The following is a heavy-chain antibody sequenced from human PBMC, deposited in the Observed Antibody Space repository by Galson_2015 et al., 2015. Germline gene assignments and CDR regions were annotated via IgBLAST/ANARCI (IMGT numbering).Heavy chain of an antibody. CDR3: ARAGYYYGSGATLANDY. CDR2: ISSSSSYI. CDR1: GFAFSSYS. J-gene: IGHJ4*02. Sequence: SLRLSCAASGFAFSSYSMNWVRQAPGKGLEWVSSISSSSSYIYYADSVKGRFTISRDNAKNSLYLQMNSLRAEDTAVYYCARAGYYYGSGATLANDYWGQGTLVTVSS. D-gene: IGHD3-10*01. V-gene: IGHV3-21*01.